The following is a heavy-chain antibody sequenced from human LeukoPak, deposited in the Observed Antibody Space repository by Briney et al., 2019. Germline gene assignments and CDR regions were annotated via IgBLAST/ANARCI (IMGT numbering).Heavy chain of an antibody. CDR3: ARHGGYSYGYGSEDY. CDR2: IYPGDSDT. J-gene: IGHJ4*02. CDR1: GYTFTSYW. D-gene: IGHD5-18*01. V-gene: IGHV5-51*01. Sequence: ASVKVSCKASGYTFTSYWIGWVRQMPGKGLEWMGIIYPGDSDTRYSPSFQGQVTISADKSISTAYLQWSSLKASDTAMYYCARHGGYSYGYGSEDYWGQGTLVTVSS.